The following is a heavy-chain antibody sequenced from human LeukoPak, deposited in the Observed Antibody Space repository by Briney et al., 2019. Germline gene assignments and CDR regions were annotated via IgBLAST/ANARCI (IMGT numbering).Heavy chain of an antibody. CDR1: GYSFTSYW. CDR2: IYPGDSDT. D-gene: IGHD3-22*01. Sequence: GESLKISCKGSGYSFTSYWIGWVRQMPGKGLERMGIIYPGDSDTRYSPSFQGQVTISADKSISTAYLQWSSLKASDTAMYYCARIMYYYDSSGYLHFDIWGQGTMVTVSS. V-gene: IGHV5-51*01. CDR3: ARIMYYYDSSGYLHFDI. J-gene: IGHJ3*02.